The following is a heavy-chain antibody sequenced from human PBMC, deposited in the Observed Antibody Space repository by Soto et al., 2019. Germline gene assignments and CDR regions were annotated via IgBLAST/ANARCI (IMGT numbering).Heavy chain of an antibody. CDR2: ISNNGNT. V-gene: IGHV4-59*08. CDR1: GGSIRNYY. J-gene: IGHJ6*02. D-gene: IGHD3-22*01. CDR3: ARHNYEAPREHGMDV. Sequence: QVQLQESGPGLLKPSETLSLTCLVSGGSIRNYYWSWIRQPPGKGLEWIGYISNNGNTNYNPSLRSRVTLSIDTPKNQFSLSLTSVTAADRAVYYCARHNYEAPREHGMDVWGQGTTVTVS.